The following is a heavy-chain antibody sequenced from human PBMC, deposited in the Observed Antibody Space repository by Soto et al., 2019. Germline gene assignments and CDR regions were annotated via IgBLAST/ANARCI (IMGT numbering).Heavy chain of an antibody. CDR3: ARDKSPYSSGWQNRHFDY. J-gene: IGHJ4*02. Sequence: QVQLVESGGGVVQPGRSLRLSCAASGFTFSSYAMHWVRQAPGKGLEWVAVMSYDGSNKYYADSVKGRFTISRDNSKNALYLQMHSLRAEDTAVYYCARDKSPYSSGWQNRHFDYWGQGTLVTVSS. CDR2: MSYDGSNK. CDR1: GFTFSSYA. D-gene: IGHD6-19*01. V-gene: IGHV3-30-3*01.